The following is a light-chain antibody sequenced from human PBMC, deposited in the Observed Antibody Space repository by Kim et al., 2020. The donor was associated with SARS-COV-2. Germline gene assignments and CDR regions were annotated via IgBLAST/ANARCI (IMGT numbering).Light chain of an antibody. CDR1: QSLSNT. Sequence: VYPGERATLSCRASQSLSNTLAWYQQKPGQAPRLLIYGASTRATGIPARFSASESGTEFTLTISSLQSEDFAVYYCQQYDNWPLTFGGGTKVDIK. CDR2: GAS. V-gene: IGKV3-15*01. CDR3: QQYDNWPLT. J-gene: IGKJ4*01.